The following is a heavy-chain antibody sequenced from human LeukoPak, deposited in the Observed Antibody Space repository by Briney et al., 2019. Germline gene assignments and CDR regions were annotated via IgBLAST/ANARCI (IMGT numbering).Heavy chain of an antibody. CDR1: GGSISSYY. Sequence: SETLSLTCTVSGGSISSYYWSWIRQPPGKGLEWIGYIYYSGSTNYNPSLKSRVTISVDTSKNQFSLKLSSVTAADTAVYYCARLCNWNNYYYGMDVWGQGTTVTVSS. V-gene: IGHV4-59*08. CDR2: IYYSGST. D-gene: IGHD1/OR15-1a*01. J-gene: IGHJ6*02. CDR3: ARLCNWNNYYYGMDV.